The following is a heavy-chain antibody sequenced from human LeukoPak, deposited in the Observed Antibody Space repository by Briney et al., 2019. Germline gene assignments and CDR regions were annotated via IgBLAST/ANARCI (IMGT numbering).Heavy chain of an antibody. CDR3: ARAVGGDGSGSL. Sequence: SETLSLTCSVSGYSISSGYYWGWIRQPPGKGLEWIGSIYHSGRTFYNPSLESRVTISVDTSKNQFSLKLTSVTAADTAVYYCARAVGGDGSGSLWGPGTLVTVSS. V-gene: IGHV4-38-2*02. CDR1: GYSISSGYY. D-gene: IGHD3-10*01. CDR2: IYHSGRT. J-gene: IGHJ4*02.